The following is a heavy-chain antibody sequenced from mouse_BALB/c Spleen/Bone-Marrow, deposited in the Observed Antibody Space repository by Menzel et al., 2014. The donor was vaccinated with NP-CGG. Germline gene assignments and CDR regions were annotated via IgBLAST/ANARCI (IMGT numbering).Heavy chain of an antibody. CDR1: GYTFTSYY. Sequence: QVQLQQPGPELVKPGASVKMSCKASGYTFTSYYIHWVKQRPGQGLEWIGWIYPGDGSTKYNEKFKGKTTLTADKSSSTAYMLLSSLTSEDSAIYFCARGGGMDYWGQGTSVTVSS. V-gene: IGHV1S56*01. CDR2: IYPGDGST. CDR3: ARGGGMDY. J-gene: IGHJ4*01.